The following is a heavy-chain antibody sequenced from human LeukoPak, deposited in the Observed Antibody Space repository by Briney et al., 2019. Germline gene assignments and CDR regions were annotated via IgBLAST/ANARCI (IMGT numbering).Heavy chain of an antibody. Sequence: GGSLRLSCAASGFTFSSYAMSWVRQAPGKGLEWVSAIGGGGSDTKYTDSVKGRFTILRDISKNTLYLQMNSLRAEDTAVYYCAKDFGATARDDYWGQGTLVTVSS. V-gene: IGHV3-23*01. CDR1: GFTFSSYA. J-gene: IGHJ4*02. D-gene: IGHD1-26*01. CDR2: IGGGGSDT. CDR3: AKDFGATARDDY.